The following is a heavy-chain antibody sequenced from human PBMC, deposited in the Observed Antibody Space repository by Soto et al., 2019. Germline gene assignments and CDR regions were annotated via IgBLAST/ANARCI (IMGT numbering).Heavy chain of an antibody. CDR2: IYHSGST. CDR1: GASLSDFY. CDR3: ARHGVSNWFDT. Sequence: QVHLQESGPGLVKPSETLSLTCTVSGASLSDFYWSWVRQPPGKGLEWIGYIYHSGSTKYNPSLKSRITMFIDTSKKQMSLQMTSVTAADTAVYYWARHGVSNWFDTWGQGILVTVSS. V-gene: IGHV4-59*08. J-gene: IGHJ5*02. D-gene: IGHD3-16*01.